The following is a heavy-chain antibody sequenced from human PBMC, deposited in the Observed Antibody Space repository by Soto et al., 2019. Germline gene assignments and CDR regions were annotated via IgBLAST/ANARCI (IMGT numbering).Heavy chain of an antibody. CDR1: GFTVSSNY. J-gene: IGHJ4*02. D-gene: IGHD1-26*01. Sequence: GGSLRLSCAASGFTVSSNYMSWVRQAPGKGLEWVSVIYSGGSTYYADSVKGRFTISRDNSKNTLYLQMNSLRAEDTAVYYCARAKWELHLFDYWGQGTLVTVSS. V-gene: IGHV3-53*01. CDR2: IYSGGST. CDR3: ARAKWELHLFDY.